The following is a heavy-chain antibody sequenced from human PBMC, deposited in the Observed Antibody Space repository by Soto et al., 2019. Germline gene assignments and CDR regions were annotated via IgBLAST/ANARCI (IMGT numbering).Heavy chain of an antibody. CDR3: ARGPTITTDF. D-gene: IGHD5-12*01. Sequence: PSETLSLTCTISGDSMSRYSCHWLRQPPGKGLEWIGYMYNDGATDYNPSLKSRISMSLDTSTNQFSLRLSSVTAADTAVYFCARGPTITTDFWGRGILVTSPQ. J-gene: IGHJ4*02. V-gene: IGHV4-59*01. CDR1: GDSMSRYS. CDR2: MYNDGAT.